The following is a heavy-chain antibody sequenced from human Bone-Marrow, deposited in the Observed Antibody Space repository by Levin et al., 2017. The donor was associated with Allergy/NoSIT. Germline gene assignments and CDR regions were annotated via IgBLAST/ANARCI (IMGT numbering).Heavy chain of an antibody. D-gene: IGHD2-21*01. Sequence: PGGSLRLSCAASGFTFSDHYMDWVRQAPGKGLEWVGRIRNRANSYTTEYAASVKGRFTISRDDSQNSLYLQMNSLKTEDTAMYYCTRVRLVGAGASTVVGRNFDSWGQGTLVTVSS. CDR1: GFTFSDHY. CDR3: TRVRLVGAGASTVVGRNFDS. CDR2: IRNRANSYTT. J-gene: IGHJ4*02. V-gene: IGHV3-72*01.